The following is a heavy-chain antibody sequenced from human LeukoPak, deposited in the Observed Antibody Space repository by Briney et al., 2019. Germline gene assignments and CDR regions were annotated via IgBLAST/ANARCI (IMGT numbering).Heavy chain of an antibody. CDR1: GFTFSYYY. CDR3: ARDGDYDFWSGSYYGMDV. D-gene: IGHD3-3*01. Sequence: GGSLRLSCAASGFTFSYYYMSWVRQPPGKGLEWVSAISGSGGSTYYADSVKGRFTISRDNAKNSLYLQMNSLRAEDTAVYYCARDGDYDFWSGSYYGMDVWGQGTTVTVSS. CDR2: ISGSGGST. V-gene: IGHV3-11*01. J-gene: IGHJ6*02.